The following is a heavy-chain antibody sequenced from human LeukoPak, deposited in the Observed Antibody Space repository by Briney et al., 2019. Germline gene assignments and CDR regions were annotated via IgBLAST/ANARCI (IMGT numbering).Heavy chain of an antibody. CDR1: GFTLGIYW. CDR2: IKEDGSEK. D-gene: IGHD6-19*01. Sequence: PGGSLRLSCAASGFTLGIYWMSWVRQAPGQGLEWVANIKEDGSEKYYVDSVKGRFTISRDNAKKSLFLQMNSLRAEDTAVYYCAKDRHAGVFGSGCHDYWGQGTLVTVSS. J-gene: IGHJ4*02. V-gene: IGHV3-7*03. CDR3: AKDRHAGVFGSGCHDY.